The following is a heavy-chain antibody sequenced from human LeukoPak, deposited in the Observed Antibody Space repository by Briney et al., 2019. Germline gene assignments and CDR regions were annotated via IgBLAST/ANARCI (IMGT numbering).Heavy chain of an antibody. CDR1: GYIFSNYA. D-gene: IGHD3-10*01. Sequence: GGSLRLSCAASGYIFSNYAMSWVRQAPGKGLEWVSSISSSSSYIYYADSVKGRFTISRDNARNSLHLLMNSLRVEDTAVYYCAREEAGSFRFRDYYYYMDVWGKGTTVTVSS. J-gene: IGHJ6*03. V-gene: IGHV3-21*01. CDR2: ISSSSSYI. CDR3: AREEAGSFRFRDYYYYMDV.